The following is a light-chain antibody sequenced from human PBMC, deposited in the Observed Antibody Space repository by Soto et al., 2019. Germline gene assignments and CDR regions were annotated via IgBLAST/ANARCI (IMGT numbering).Light chain of an antibody. CDR1: SSDVGNYNF. CDR2: EVT. CDR3: CSYAGGSAPWV. J-gene: IGLJ3*02. V-gene: IGLV2-23*02. Sequence: QSALTQPASVSGSPGQSITISCTGTSSDVGNYNFVSWYQQHPGKAPKLMIYEVTKRPSGVSNRFSGSKSDNTASLTISGLQAEDEAEYYCCSYAGGSAPWVFGGGTKLTV.